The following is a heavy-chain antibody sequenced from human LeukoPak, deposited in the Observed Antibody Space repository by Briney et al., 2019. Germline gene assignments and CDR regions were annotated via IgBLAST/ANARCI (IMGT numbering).Heavy chain of an antibody. J-gene: IGHJ4*02. CDR3: ARDNGSGHDY. CDR1: GGSISSYY. D-gene: IGHD3-10*01. CDR2: IYHSGST. Sequence: SETLSLTCTVSGGSISSYYWSWIRQPPGKGLEWIGYIYHSGSTNYNPSLKSRVTISVDTSKNQFSLKLSSVTAADTAVYYCARDNGSGHDYWGQGTLVTVSS. V-gene: IGHV4-59*01.